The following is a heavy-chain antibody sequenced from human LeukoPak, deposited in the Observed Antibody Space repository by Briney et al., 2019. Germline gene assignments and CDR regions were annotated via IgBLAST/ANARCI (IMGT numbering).Heavy chain of an antibody. CDR1: GGSISSYY. CDR2: IYYTGST. CDR3: ARGMTLPDY. Sequence: PSETLSLTCTVSGGSISSYYWSWIRQRPGKGLESIGHIYYTGSTNYNPSLKSRVTISVDTSKNQFSLKVSSVTAADTAVYYCARGMTLPDYWGQGTLVTVSS. J-gene: IGHJ4*02. V-gene: IGHV4-59*01. D-gene: IGHD2-8*01.